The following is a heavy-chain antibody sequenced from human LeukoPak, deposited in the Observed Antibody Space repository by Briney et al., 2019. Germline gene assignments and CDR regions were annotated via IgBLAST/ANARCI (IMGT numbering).Heavy chain of an antibody. CDR1: GGSFSGYY. CDR3: ARVDMAVVVAATLYFDY. D-gene: IGHD2-15*01. V-gene: IGHV4-34*01. CDR2: INHSGST. Sequence: SETLSLTCAVYGGSFSGYYWSWIRQPPGKGLEWIGEINHSGSTNYNPSLKSRVTISVDTSKNQFSLKLSSVTAADTAVYYCARVDMAVVVAATLYFDYWGQGTLVTVSS. J-gene: IGHJ4*02.